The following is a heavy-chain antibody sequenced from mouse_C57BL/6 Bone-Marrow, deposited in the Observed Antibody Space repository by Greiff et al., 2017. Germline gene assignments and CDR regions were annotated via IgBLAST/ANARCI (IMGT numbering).Heavy chain of an antibody. J-gene: IGHJ2*01. V-gene: IGHV1-69*01. Sequence: QVQLQQPGAELVMPGASVKLSCKASGYTFTCYWMHWVKPRPGQGLEWIGEIDPSDSYTNYNQKFKGKSTLTVDKSSSTACMQLRSLTSEDSAVYYCAREGRYDFDYWGQGTAVTVSS. CDR3: AREGRYDFDY. D-gene: IGHD1-1*01. CDR1: GYTFTCYW. CDR2: IDPSDSYT.